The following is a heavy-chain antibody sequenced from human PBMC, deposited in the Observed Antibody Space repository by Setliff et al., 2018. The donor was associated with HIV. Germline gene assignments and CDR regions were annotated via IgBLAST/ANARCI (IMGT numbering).Heavy chain of an antibody. J-gene: IGHJ4*02. CDR3: AKDALVGYSSGGETGHGYYFDY. D-gene: IGHD2-15*01. CDR2: IRYDGSDK. CDR1: RFSFKTYG. V-gene: IGHV3-30*02. Sequence: PGGSLRLSCTASRFSFKTYGMHWVRQAPGKGLEWVAFIRYDGSDKYYADSVKGRFTISRDNSKNTLYFQLNSLRVDDTAVYYCAKDALVGYSSGGETGHGYYFDYWGQGALVTVSS.